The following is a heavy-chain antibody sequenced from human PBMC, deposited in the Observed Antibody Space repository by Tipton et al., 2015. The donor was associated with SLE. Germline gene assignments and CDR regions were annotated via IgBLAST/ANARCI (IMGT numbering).Heavy chain of an antibody. J-gene: IGHJ6*03. D-gene: IGHD3-3*01. Sequence: TLSLTCSVSNYSLTDDYYWGWIRQPPGKGLEWIGSFHHSGTTFYTPSLKSRVTLVLDMSNNEFSLKLFSVTAADTAVYYCARSHSLNLFVVTIPCSMDVWGKGTTVTVSS. CDR3: ARSHSLNLFVVTIPCSMDV. V-gene: IGHV4-38-2*01. CDR1: NYSLTDDYY. CDR2: FHHSGTT.